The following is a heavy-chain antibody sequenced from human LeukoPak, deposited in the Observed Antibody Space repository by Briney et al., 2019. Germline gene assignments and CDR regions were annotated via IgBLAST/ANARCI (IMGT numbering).Heavy chain of an antibody. CDR3: AAVTYHSGWYRYFDY. V-gene: IGHV1-24*01. CDR2: FDPEDGET. CDR1: GYTLTELS. D-gene: IGHD6-19*01. J-gene: IGHJ4*02. Sequence: ASVKVSCKVSGYTLTELSMHWVRQAPGKGPEWMGGFDPEDGETIYAQKFQGRVTMTEDTSTDTAYMELSSLRSEDTAVYYCAAVTYHSGWYRYFDYWGQGTLVTVSS.